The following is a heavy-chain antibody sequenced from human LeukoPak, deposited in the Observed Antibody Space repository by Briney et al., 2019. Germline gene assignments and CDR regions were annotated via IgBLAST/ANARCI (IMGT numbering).Heavy chain of an antibody. D-gene: IGHD3-3*01. CDR3: ARDYDFWSGWFSRDYYYYMDV. CDR2: ISAYNGNT. CDR1: GYTFTSYG. V-gene: IGHV1-18*01. Sequence: GASVKVSCKASGYTFTSYGISWVRQAPGQGLEWMGWISAYNGNTNYAQKLQGRVTMTTDTSTSTAYMELRSLRSDDTAVYYCARDYDFWSGWFSRDYYYYMDVWGKGITVTVSS. J-gene: IGHJ6*03.